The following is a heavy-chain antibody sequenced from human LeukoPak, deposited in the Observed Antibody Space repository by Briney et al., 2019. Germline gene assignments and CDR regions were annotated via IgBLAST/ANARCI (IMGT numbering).Heavy chain of an antibody. J-gene: IGHJ4*02. V-gene: IGHV4-39*01. Sequence: PSETLSLTCTVSGGSISSSSYYWGSIRQPPGKGLEWIGSIYYSGSTYYNPSLKSRVTISVDTSKNQFSLKLSSVTAADTAVYYCARHAIVGATGYFDYWGQGTLVTVSS. D-gene: IGHD1-26*01. CDR2: IYYSGST. CDR3: ARHAIVGATGYFDY. CDR1: GGSISSSSYY.